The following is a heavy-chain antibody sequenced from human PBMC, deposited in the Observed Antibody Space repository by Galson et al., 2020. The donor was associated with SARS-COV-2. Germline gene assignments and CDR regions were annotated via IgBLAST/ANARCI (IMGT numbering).Heavy chain of an antibody. D-gene: IGHD1-1*01. V-gene: IGHV4-61*02. CDR2: IYTSGST. CDR1: GGSISSGSYY. J-gene: IGHJ3*02. Sequence: SETLSLTCTVSGGSISSGSYYWSWNRQPAGKGLEWIGRIYTSGSTNYNPSLKSRVTISVDTSKNQFSLKLSSVTAADTAVYYCARNQYNWNDAGSYAVDIWGQGTMVTVSS. CDR3: ARNQYNWNDAGSYAVDI.